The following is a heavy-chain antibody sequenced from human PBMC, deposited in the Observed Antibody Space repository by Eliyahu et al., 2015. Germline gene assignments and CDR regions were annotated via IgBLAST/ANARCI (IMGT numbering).Heavy chain of an antibody. CDR3: AKDLLYSSIWYEGGAFDF. D-gene: IGHD6-13*01. V-gene: IGHV3-23*01. Sequence: EVQLLESGGGLVQPGGSLRLSCAASGFIFRXHXVSWVRQAPGKGVEWVSTITGNGDTTYYADSVKGRFTISRDNSKNTVYLQMNGLRVEDTAVYYCAKDLLYSSIWYEGGAFDFWGQGTMVTASS. CDR2: ITGNGDTT. CDR1: GFIFRXHX. J-gene: IGHJ3*01.